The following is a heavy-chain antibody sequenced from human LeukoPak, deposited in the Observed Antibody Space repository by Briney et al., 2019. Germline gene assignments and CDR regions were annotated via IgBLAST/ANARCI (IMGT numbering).Heavy chain of an antibody. V-gene: IGHV3-23*01. J-gene: IGHJ6*03. CDR3: AKDRAYCGGDCYPADMDV. CDR1: GFTFSSYA. CDR2: ISGSGGST. Sequence: GGSLRLSCAASGFTFSSYAMSWVRQAPGKGLEWVSAISGSGGSTYYADSVKGRFTISRDNSKNTLYLQMNSPRAEDTAVYYCAKDRAYCGGDCYPADMDVWGKGTTVTVSS. D-gene: IGHD2-21*01.